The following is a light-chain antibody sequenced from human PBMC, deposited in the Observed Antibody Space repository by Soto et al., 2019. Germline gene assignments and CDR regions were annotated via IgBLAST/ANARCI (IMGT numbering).Light chain of an antibody. CDR2: DAS. CDR3: QQYNSYSWT. V-gene: IGKV1-5*01. CDR1: QSISIW. J-gene: IGKJ1*01. Sequence: DIQMTQSRSTLGASVGYRVTITCRASQSISIWLAWYQQKPGKAPKLLIFDASSLESGVPSRFSGSGSGTEFTLTISSLQPDDFATYYCQQYNSYSWTFGQGTKVDIK.